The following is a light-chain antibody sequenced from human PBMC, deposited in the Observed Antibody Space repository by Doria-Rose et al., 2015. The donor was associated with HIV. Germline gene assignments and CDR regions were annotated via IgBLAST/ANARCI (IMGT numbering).Light chain of an antibody. Sequence: EIVMTQSPGTLSLSPGERATLSCRASQSFSNTYLAWYQQKPGQAPSRLIYDGSTRATGIPDRFSASGSGTDFTLTINRLEPEDFALYYCHQYGTSWTFGQGTKVEI. V-gene: IGKV3-20*01. CDR3: HQYGTSWT. CDR1: QSFSNTY. CDR2: DGS. J-gene: IGKJ1*01.